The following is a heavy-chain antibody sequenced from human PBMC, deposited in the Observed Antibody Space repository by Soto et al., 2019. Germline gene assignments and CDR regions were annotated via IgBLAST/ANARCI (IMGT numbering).Heavy chain of an antibody. CDR1: GFTFSGSA. Sequence: EVQLVESGGGLVQPGGSLKLSCAASGFTFSGSAMHWVRQASGKGLEWVGRIRSKANCYAAAYAASVKGRFTISRDDSKNTAYLQMNSLKAEDTAVYYCLMGYYDSRGYARILYGMDVWGQGTTVTVSS. J-gene: IGHJ6*02. V-gene: IGHV3-73*02. CDR2: IRSKANCYAA. CDR3: LMGYYDSRGYARILYGMDV. D-gene: IGHD3-22*01.